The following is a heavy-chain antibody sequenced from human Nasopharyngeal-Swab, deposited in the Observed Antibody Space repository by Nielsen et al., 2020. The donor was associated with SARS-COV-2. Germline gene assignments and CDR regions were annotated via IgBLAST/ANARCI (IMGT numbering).Heavy chain of an antibody. CDR2: LYHSGST. D-gene: IGHD3-3*01. J-gene: IGHJ6*02. CDR3: ARGSVYETWSGSRTYYHYYGLDV. V-gene: IGHV4-39*01. Sequence: PCTGLEWIGSLYHSGSTNYNPSLKSRVTISVDTSKNQFSLKLSSVTAADTAVFYCARGSVYETWSGSRTYYHYYGLDVWGQGTTVTVSS.